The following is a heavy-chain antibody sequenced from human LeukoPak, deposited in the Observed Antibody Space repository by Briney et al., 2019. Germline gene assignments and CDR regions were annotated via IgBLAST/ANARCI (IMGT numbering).Heavy chain of an antibody. CDR3: ARYLRSDYFDTSGFDY. CDR2: IFPGDSDT. Sequence: MPGESLKISCKGSGYSFTSYWIGWVRQMPGKGLGWMGIIFPGDSDTRYSPSFQGQVTISADKSISTAYLQWSSLKASDTAMYHCARYLRSDYFDTSGFDYWGQGTLVTVSP. CDR1: GYSFTSYW. D-gene: IGHD3-22*01. V-gene: IGHV5-51*01. J-gene: IGHJ4*02.